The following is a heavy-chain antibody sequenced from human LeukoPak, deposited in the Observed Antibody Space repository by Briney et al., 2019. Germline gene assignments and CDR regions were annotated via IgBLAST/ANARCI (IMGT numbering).Heavy chain of an antibody. CDR3: ARETRLMGYSSGLGFNY. D-gene: IGHD6-19*01. V-gene: IGHV4-59*01. J-gene: IGHJ4*02. CDR1: GGSISSYY. CDR2: IYYSGSA. Sequence: SETLSLTCTVSGGSISSYYWSRIRQPPGKGLEWIGYIYYSGSANHNPSLNSRVTMSVDTSKNQFSLKLSSVTAADTAVYYCARETRLMGYSSGLGFNYWGQGTLVTVSS.